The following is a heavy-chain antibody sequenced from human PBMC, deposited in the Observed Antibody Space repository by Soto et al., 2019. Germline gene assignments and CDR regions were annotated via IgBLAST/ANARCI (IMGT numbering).Heavy chain of an antibody. Sequence: QVQLVQSGAEVKKPGSSVKVSCKASGGTFSSYTISWVRQSPGQGLEWMGRIIPILGIANYAQKFQGRVTITADKSTSTAYMELSSLRSEDTAVYYCARDRGDGYNNYWGQGTLVTVSS. J-gene: IGHJ4*02. CDR3: ARDRGDGYNNY. D-gene: IGHD3-10*01. CDR1: GGTFSSYT. CDR2: IIPILGIA. V-gene: IGHV1-69*08.